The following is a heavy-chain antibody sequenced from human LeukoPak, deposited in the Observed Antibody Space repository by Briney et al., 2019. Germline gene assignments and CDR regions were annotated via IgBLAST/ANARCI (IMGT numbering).Heavy chain of an antibody. CDR1: GFTFSSYS. CDR3: ARGGYNSPFDY. J-gene: IGHJ4*02. Sequence: GGALRLSCAASGFTFSSYSLNWVRQAPGKGLESVSSISGSSIYIYYADSMRGRFTTSRDNAKNSLYLQMNSLRAEDTAVYYCARGGYNSPFDYWGQGTLVTVSS. CDR2: ISGSSIYI. D-gene: IGHD5-24*01. V-gene: IGHV3-21*01.